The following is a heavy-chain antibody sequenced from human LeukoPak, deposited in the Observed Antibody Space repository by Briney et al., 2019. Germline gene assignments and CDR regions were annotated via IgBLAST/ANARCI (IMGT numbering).Heavy chain of an antibody. CDR2: IYYSGST. CDR3: ARVALYYDILTGYHTLLYFDY. CDR1: GGSISSYY. Sequence: PSETLSLTCTVSGGSISSYYWSWIRHPPGKGMEWIGYIYYSGSTNYNTSLKSRVTISVDTSKNQFSLKLSSVTAADTAVYYCARVALYYDILTGYHTLLYFDYWGQGTLVTVSS. V-gene: IGHV4-59*01. J-gene: IGHJ4*02. D-gene: IGHD3-9*01.